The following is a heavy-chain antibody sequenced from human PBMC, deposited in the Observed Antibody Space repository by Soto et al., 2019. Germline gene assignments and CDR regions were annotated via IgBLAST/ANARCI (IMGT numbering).Heavy chain of an antibody. J-gene: IGHJ2*01. CDR2: IRSSVDRT. CDR3: ARDPELYGDYAAWYFDL. V-gene: IGHV3-23*01. Sequence: GGSLRLSCAASGFTFSSYAMSWVRQAPGKGLEWVSVIRSSVDRTYYAESVKGRFTISRDNSKNTLYMQMNSLRAEDTAVYYCARDPELYGDYAAWYFDLWGRGTLVTVSS. D-gene: IGHD4-17*01. CDR1: GFTFSSYA.